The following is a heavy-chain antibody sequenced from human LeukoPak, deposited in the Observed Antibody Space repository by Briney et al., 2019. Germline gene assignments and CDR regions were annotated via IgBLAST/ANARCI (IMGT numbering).Heavy chain of an antibody. CDR3: AKGKWREGATFDY. CDR2: ISGSGGST. D-gene: IGHD1-26*01. J-gene: IGHJ4*02. Sequence: GGSLRLSCAASGFTFSSYAMRWIRQAPGKGLEWVSAISGSGGSTYYADSVKGRFTISRDNSKNTLYLQMNSLRAEDTAVYYCAKGKWREGATFDYWGQGTLVTVSS. CDR1: GFTFSSYA. V-gene: IGHV3-23*01.